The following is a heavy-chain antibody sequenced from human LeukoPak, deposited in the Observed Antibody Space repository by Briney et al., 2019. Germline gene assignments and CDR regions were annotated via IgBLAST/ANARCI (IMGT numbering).Heavy chain of an antibody. CDR1: GGSISSYY. D-gene: IGHD6-13*01. CDR2: MYYSGST. CDR3: ASSAGIAAALSFDY. Sequence: SQTLSLTCTVSGGSISSYYWSWIRQPPGKGLDWIAYMYYSGSTNYNPSLKSRVTISVDTSKNQFSLKLSSVTAADTAVYYCASSAGIAAALSFDYWGQGTLVTVSS. V-gene: IGHV4-59*01. J-gene: IGHJ4*02.